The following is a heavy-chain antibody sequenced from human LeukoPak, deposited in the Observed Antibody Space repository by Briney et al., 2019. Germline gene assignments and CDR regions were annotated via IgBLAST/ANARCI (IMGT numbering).Heavy chain of an antibody. V-gene: IGHV3-30*04. CDR2: ISYDGSNK. CDR3: AREEHLEWSIRGDWFDP. D-gene: IGHD3-3*01. Sequence: GGSLRLSCAASGFTFSSYAMHWVRQAPGKGLEWVAVISYDGSNKYYADSVKGRFTISRDNSKNTLYLQMNSLRAEDTAVYYCAREEHLEWSIRGDWFDPWGQGTLVTVSS. CDR1: GFTFSSYA. J-gene: IGHJ5*02.